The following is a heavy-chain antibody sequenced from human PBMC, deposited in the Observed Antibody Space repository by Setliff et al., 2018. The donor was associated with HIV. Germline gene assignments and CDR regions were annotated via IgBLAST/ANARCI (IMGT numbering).Heavy chain of an antibody. Sequence: GASVKVSCKVSGYTFTDYYLHWVQQAPGKGLERVGLIDPEDDETLFAEKFQGRVTITADTSTDTAYMELSSLRSEDTAVYYCARNAGSYYGLDYWGQGSRVTVSS. J-gene: IGHJ4*02. CDR2: IDPEDDET. CDR3: ARNAGSYYGLDY. D-gene: IGHD3-10*01. CDR1: GYTFTDYY. V-gene: IGHV1-69-2*01.